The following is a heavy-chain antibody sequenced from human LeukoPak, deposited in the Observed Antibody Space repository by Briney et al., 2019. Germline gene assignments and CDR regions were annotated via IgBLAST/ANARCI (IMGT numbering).Heavy chain of an antibody. CDR1: GFTFDDYG. J-gene: IGHJ4*02. V-gene: IGHV3-20*04. CDR3: ARGPLYSSSWRGFGY. Sequence: PGGSLRLSCAASGFTFDDYGMSWVRQAPGKGLEWVSGINWNGGSTGSADSVKGRFTISRDNAKNSLYLQVNSLRAEDTAFYYFARGPLYSSSWRGFGYWAQGPLVPVS. D-gene: IGHD6-13*01. CDR2: INWNGGST.